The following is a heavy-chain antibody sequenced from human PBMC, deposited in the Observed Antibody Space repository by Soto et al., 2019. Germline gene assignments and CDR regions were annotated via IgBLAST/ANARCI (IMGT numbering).Heavy chain of an antibody. Sequence: SETLSLTCTVSGGSISSYYWSWIRQPPGKGLEWIGYIYYSGSTNYNPSLKSRVTISVDTSKNQFSLKLSSVTAADTAVYYCERDFLGVDVFDIWGKGTMVTVSS. CDR1: GGSISSYY. CDR2: IYYSGST. J-gene: IGHJ3*02. D-gene: IGHD3-3*01. V-gene: IGHV4-59*01. CDR3: ERDFLGVDVFDI.